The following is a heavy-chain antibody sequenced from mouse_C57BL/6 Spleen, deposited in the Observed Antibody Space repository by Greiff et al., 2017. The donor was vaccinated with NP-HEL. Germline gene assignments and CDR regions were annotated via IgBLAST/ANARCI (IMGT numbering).Heavy chain of an antibody. D-gene: IGHD3-3*01. J-gene: IGHJ4*01. V-gene: IGHV1-72*01. CDR3: ARSPRGGDSTDYAMDY. CDR1: GYTFTSYW. CDR2: IDPNSGGT. Sequence: QVQLQQPGAELVKPGASVKLSCKASGYTFTSYWMHWVKQRPGRGLAWIGRIDPNSGGTKYNEKFKSKATLTVDKPSSTAYMQRSSLTSEDSAGDECARSPRGGDSTDYAMDYWGQGTSVTVSS.